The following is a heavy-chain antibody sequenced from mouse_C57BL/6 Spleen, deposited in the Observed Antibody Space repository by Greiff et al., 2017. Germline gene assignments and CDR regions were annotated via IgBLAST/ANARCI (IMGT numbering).Heavy chain of an antibody. CDR3: SSDLDYGFAY. CDR2: IWGVGST. D-gene: IGHD2-4*01. Sequence: QVPLQQSGPGLVAPSQSLSITCTVSGFSLTSSGVDWVRQSPGKGLEWLGVIWGVGSTNYNSALKSRLSISKDNSKSQVFLKMNSLQTDDTAMSYCSSDLDYGFAYWGQGTLVTVSA. CDR1: GFSLTSSG. V-gene: IGHV2-6*01. J-gene: IGHJ3*01.